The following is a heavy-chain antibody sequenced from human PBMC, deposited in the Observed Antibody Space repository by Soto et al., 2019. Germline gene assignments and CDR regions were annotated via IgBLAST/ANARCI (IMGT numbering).Heavy chain of an antibody. CDR1: GFTFSDYY. Sequence: PGGSLRLSCAASGFTFSDYYMSWIRQAPGKGLEWVSYISSSSSYTNYADSVKGRFTISRDNAKNSLYLQMNSLRAEDTAVYYCARLKHYYHISGYYYTAPVDYWGQGTLVTVSS. CDR2: ISSSSSYT. V-gene: IGHV3-11*06. CDR3: ARLKHYYHISGYYYTAPVDY. J-gene: IGHJ4*02. D-gene: IGHD3-22*01.